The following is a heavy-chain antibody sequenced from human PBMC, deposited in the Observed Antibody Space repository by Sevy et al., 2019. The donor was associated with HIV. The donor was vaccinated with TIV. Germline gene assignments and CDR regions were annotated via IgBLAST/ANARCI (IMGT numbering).Heavy chain of an antibody. CDR3: ARDFTTSAEYFQH. V-gene: IGHV3-33*01. Sequence: GGSLRLSCAASGFTFSSYGMHWVRQAPGKGLEWVAVIWYDGSNKYYADSVKGRFTISRDNSKNTLYLQMNSLRAEDTAVYYCARDFTTSAEYFQHWGQGTLVTVSS. CDR1: GFTFSSYG. CDR2: IWYDGSNK. J-gene: IGHJ1*01. D-gene: IGHD3-3*01.